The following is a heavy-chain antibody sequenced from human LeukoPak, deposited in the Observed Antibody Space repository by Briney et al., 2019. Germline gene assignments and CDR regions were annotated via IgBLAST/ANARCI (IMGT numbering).Heavy chain of an antibody. Sequence: SVKVSCKASGGTFSSYAISWVRQAPGQGLEWMGGIIPIFGTANYAQKFQGRVTITADESTSTAYMELSRLRSEDTAVYYCANLWFGEYGAFDIWGQGTMVTVSS. D-gene: IGHD3-10*01. CDR1: GGTFSSYA. J-gene: IGHJ3*02. V-gene: IGHV1-69*13. CDR3: ANLWFGEYGAFDI. CDR2: IIPIFGTA.